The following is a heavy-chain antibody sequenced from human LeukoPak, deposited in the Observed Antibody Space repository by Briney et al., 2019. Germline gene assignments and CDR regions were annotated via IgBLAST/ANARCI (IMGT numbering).Heavy chain of an antibody. J-gene: IGHJ4*02. CDR1: GFTFSSYG. CDR2: IWYDGSNK. D-gene: IGHD5-24*01. CDR3: ARDGSARDGYNYRFDY. V-gene: IGHV3-33*01. Sequence: GGSLRLLCAASGFTFSSYGMHWVRQAPRKGLEWVAVIWYDGSNKYYADSVKGRFTMSRDNSKNTLYLQMNSLRAEDTAVYYCARDGSARDGYNYRFDYWGQGTLVTVSS.